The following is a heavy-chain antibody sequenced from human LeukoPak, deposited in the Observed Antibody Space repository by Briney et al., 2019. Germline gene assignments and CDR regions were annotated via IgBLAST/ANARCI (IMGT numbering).Heavy chain of an antibody. CDR3: VRTPPNWGFDY. Sequence: XASVKVSCKASGYTFTTHDINWVRQATGQGLEWLGWMSPNSGDTGYAQKFQGRVTMTSDSSISTAYMELSSLRSEDTAIYYCVRTPPNWGFDYWGQGTLVTVSS. CDR1: GYTFTTHD. J-gene: IGHJ4*02. D-gene: IGHD7-27*01. V-gene: IGHV1-8*01. CDR2: MSPNSGDT.